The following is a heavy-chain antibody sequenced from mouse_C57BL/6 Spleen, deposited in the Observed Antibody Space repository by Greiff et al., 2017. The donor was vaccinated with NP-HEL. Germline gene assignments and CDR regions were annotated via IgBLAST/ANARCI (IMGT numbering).Heavy chain of an antibody. CDR1: GFTFSSYG. CDR2: ISSGGSYT. V-gene: IGHV5-6*01. Sequence: EVQGVESGGDLVKPGGSLKLSCAASGFTFSSYGMSWVRQTPDKRLEWVATISSGGSYTYYPDSVKGRFTISRDNAKNTLYLQMSSLKSEDTAMYYCARQGIYYDYDKGYFDVWGTGTTVTVSS. J-gene: IGHJ1*03. CDR3: ARQGIYYDYDKGYFDV. D-gene: IGHD2-4*01.